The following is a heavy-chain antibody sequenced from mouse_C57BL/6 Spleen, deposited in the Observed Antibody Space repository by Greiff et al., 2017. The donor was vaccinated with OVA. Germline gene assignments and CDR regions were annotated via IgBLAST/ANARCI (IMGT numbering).Heavy chain of an antibody. CDR2: IDPSDSYT. CDR1: GYTFTSYW. V-gene: IGHV1-69*01. J-gene: IGHJ2*01. CDR3: ARRLTGDYFDY. Sequence: QVQLQQSGAELVMPGASVKLSCKASGYTFTSYWMHWVKQRPGQGLEWIGEIDPSDSYTNYNQKFKGKSTLTVDKSSSTAYMQLSSLTSEDSAVYYCARRLTGDYFDYWGQGTTLTVSS. D-gene: IGHD4-1*01.